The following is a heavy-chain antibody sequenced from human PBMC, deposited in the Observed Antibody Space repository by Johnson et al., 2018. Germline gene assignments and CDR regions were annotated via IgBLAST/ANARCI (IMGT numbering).Heavy chain of an antibody. CDR2: IWYDGSNK. D-gene: IGHD2-15*01. J-gene: IGHJ3*02. CDR1: GFTFSSYG. Sequence: QVQLVESGGGVVQPGRSLRLSCAASGFTFSSYGMHWVRQAPGKGLEWVAVIWYDGSNKYYADSVKGRFTIPRNNSKNTLYLQMNSLRAEDTAVYYCARDSPGGGGPLDAFDIWGQGTMVTVSS. CDR3: ARDSPGGGGPLDAFDI. V-gene: IGHV3-33*08.